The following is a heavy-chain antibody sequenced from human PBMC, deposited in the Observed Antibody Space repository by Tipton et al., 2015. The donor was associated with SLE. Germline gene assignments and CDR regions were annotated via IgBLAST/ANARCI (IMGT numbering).Heavy chain of an antibody. CDR1: GGSFSGYY. CDR3: ARNRGSGHQGAFEI. J-gene: IGHJ3*02. CDR2: INHSGST. V-gene: IGHV4-34*01. Sequence: LRLSCAVYGGSFSGYYWSWIRQPPGKGLEWIGEINHSGSTHYNPSLKSRVIISVDTSKNQLSLKLNSVTAADTTMYYCARNRGSGHQGAFEIWGQGTMVTVSS. D-gene: IGHD2-15*01.